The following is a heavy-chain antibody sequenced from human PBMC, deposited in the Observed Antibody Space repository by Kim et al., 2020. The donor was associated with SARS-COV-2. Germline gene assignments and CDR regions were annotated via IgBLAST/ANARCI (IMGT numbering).Heavy chain of an antibody. CDR2: VRGSGGST. CDR1: GFTFSSYA. D-gene: IGHD1-1*01. J-gene: IGHJ4*02. Sequence: GGYLRLSCAASGFTFSSYAMSWVRQAPGKGPEWVSLVRGSGGSTYHADSVKGRFAISRDNSKKTLYLQMNSLRAEDTALYYCAKGGSDNWAFFDYWGQGTLVTVSS. V-gene: IGHV3-23*01. CDR3: AKGGSDNWAFFDY.